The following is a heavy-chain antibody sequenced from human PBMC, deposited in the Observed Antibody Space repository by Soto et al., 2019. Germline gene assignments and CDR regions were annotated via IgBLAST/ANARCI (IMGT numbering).Heavy chain of an antibody. D-gene: IGHD3-3*01. J-gene: IGHJ6*02. Sequence: QVQLVESGGGVVQPGRSLRLSCAASGLTFSSCGMHWVRQAPGKGLEWVAVISYDGSNKYYADSVKGRFTISRDNSKNTLYRQMNSRRAEDTAVYYCAKDQSGRKANGYYDFWSGYYQTPPYYYGMDVWGQGTTVTVSS. V-gene: IGHV3-30*18. CDR2: ISYDGSNK. CDR1: GLTFSSCG. CDR3: AKDQSGRKANGYYDFWSGYYQTPPYYYGMDV.